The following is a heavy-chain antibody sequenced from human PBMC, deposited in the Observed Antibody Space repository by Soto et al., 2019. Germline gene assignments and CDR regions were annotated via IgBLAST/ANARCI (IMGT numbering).Heavy chain of an antibody. CDR2: ISYDGSNK. D-gene: IGHD1-26*01. V-gene: IGHV3-30*18. J-gene: IGHJ4*02. Sequence: GGSLRLSCAASGFTFSSYGMHWVRQAPGKGLEWVAVISYDGSNKYYADSVKGRFTISRDNSKNTLYLQMNSLRAEDTDVYYWAKVGYSGSYFDYGGQGTLVTVSS. CDR1: GFTFSSYG. CDR3: AKVGYSGSYFDY.